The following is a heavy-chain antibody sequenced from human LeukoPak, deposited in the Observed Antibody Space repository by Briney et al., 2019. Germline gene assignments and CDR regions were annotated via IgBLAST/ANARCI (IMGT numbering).Heavy chain of an antibody. J-gene: IGHJ4*02. CDR3: ARAPSRYYDILTGYYPDY. CDR1: GGTFSSYA. CDR2: IIPILGIA. D-gene: IGHD3-9*01. Sequence: SVKVSCKASGGTFSSYAISWVRQAPGQGLEWMGRIIPILGIANYAQKFQGRVTITADKSTSTAYMELSSLRSEDTAVYYCARAPSRYYDILTGYYPDYWGQGTLVTVSS. V-gene: IGHV1-69*04.